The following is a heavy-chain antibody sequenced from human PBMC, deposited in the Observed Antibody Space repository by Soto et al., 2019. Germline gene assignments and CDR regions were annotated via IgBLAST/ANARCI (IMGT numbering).Heavy chain of an antibody. CDR2: INAGNGNT. CDR1: VYTLTSYA. J-gene: IGHJ4*02. D-gene: IGHD3-10*01. V-gene: IGHV1-3*01. Sequence: SVNVACKSSVYTLTSYAMHLVRQAPGQSLEWMGWINAGNGNTKYSQKFQGRVTITRDTSASTAYMELSSLRSEDTAVYYCASRAYYGSGSYYLMFDYWGQGTLVTGSS. CDR3: ASRAYYGSGSYYLMFDY.